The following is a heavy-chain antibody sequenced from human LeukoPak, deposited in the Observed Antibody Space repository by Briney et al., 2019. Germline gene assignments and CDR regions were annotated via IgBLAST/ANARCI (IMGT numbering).Heavy chain of an antibody. V-gene: IGHV3-7*01. CDR3: ARKNRDGYNPYNWFDP. Sequence: GGSLRLSCAASGFSFGSYWMSWVRQAPGKGLEWVANIKQEGSEKFYVDSVKGRFTISRDNAKNSLYLQMNSLRAEDTGIYYCARKNRDGYNPYNWFDPWGRGPLVTVFS. D-gene: IGHD5-12*01. CDR2: IKQEGSEK. CDR1: GFSFGSYW. J-gene: IGHJ5*02.